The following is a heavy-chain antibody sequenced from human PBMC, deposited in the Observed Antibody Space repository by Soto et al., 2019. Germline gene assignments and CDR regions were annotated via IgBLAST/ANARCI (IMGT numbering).Heavy chain of an antibody. V-gene: IGHV1-3*01. CDR2: INAGNGNT. CDR1: GYTFTSYA. CDR3: ARPSSPQGYYYDSSGYLVY. D-gene: IGHD3-22*01. Sequence: GASVKVSCKASGYTFTSYAMHWVRQAPGQRLEWMGWINAGNGNTKYSQEFQGRVTITRDTSASTAYMELSSLRSEDTAVYYCARPSSPQGYYYDSSGYLVYWGQGTLVTVSS. J-gene: IGHJ4*02.